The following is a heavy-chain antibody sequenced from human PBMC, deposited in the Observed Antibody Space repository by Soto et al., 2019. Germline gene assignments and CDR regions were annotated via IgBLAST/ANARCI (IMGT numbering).Heavy chain of an antibody. CDR3: ASLSYDSSGYHYYGMDV. D-gene: IGHD3-22*01. V-gene: IGHV3-33*01. J-gene: IGHJ6*02. CDR2: IWYDGSNK. Sequence: GGSLRLYCAASGFTFSSYGMHWVRQAPGKGLEWVAVIWYDGSNKYYADSVKGRFTISRDNSKNTLYLQMNSLRAEDTAVYYCASLSYDSSGYHYYGMDVWGQGTTVTVSS. CDR1: GFTFSSYG.